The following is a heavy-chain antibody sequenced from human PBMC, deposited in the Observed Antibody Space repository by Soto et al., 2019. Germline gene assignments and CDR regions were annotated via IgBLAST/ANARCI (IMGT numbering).Heavy chain of an antibody. D-gene: IGHD2-21*01. CDR1: GFTFSSYA. CDR2: ISGSGGST. J-gene: IGHJ4*02. Sequence: EVQLLESGGGLVQPGGSLRLSCAASGFTFSSYAMSWVRQAPGKGLEWVSAISGSGGSTYYAVSVKGRFTISRDNSKNTLYLQMNSLRAEDTAVYYCAKDVRDCGGDCYYFDYWGQGTLVTVSS. V-gene: IGHV3-23*01. CDR3: AKDVRDCGGDCYYFDY.